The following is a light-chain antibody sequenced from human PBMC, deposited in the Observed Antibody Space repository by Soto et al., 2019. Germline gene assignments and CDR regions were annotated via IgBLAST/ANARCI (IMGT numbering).Light chain of an antibody. CDR1: SSDVGAYNF. J-gene: IGLJ2*01. CDR3: SSYTTSNTLV. CDR2: DVT. V-gene: IGLV2-14*03. Sequence: QSALTQPASVSGSPGQSITISCTGTSSDVGAYNFVSWYQQHPCKAPKLMIYDVTNRPSGVSSRFSGSKSGNTASLAISGLQAEYEADYYCSSYTTSNTLVFGGGTKLTVL.